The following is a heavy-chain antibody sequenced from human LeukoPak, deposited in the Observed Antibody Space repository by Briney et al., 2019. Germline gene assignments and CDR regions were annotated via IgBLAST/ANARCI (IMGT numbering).Heavy chain of an antibody. CDR1: GFTFSSYW. V-gene: IGHV3-7*01. D-gene: IGHD3-10*01. CDR3: AREGSGSLWAHYYMDV. CDR2: IKQDGSEK. J-gene: IGHJ6*03. Sequence: SGGSLRLSCAASGFTFSSYWMSWVRQAPGKGLEWVANIKQDGSEKYYVDSVKGRFTISRDNAKNSLYLQMNSLRAEDTAVYYCAREGSGSLWAHYYMDVWGKGTTATVSS.